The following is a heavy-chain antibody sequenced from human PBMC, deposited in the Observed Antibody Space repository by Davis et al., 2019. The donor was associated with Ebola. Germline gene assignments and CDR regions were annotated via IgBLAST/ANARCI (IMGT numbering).Heavy chain of an antibody. Sequence: GESLKISCVDSGFTFSSYWMTWVRQGPGKGLEWVANIKQDGSEKYYVDSVKGRFTISRDNAKNSLYLQMNSLRAEDTAVYYCARDLVDTSDPWGQGTLVTVSS. CDR2: IKQDGSEK. V-gene: IGHV3-7*03. CDR3: ARDLVDTSDP. D-gene: IGHD5-18*01. J-gene: IGHJ5*02. CDR1: GFTFSSYW.